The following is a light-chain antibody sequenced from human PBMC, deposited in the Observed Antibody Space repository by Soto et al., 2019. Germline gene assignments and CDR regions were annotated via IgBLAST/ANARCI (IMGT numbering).Light chain of an antibody. CDR1: QSINNW. CDR2: KAS. Sequence: DIQMTQSPSTLSASVGDRVTITCRASQSINNWLAWYQQKPGKAPKLFIFKASTLESGVPSRFCGIGSGTEFTLSISSLQPDDFSTYFCQQYESFPRTFGQGTKVEIK. J-gene: IGKJ1*01. V-gene: IGKV1-5*03. CDR3: QQYESFPRT.